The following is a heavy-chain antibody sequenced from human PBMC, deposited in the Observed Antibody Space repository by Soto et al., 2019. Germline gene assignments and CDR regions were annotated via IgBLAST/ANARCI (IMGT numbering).Heavy chain of an antibody. V-gene: IGHV1-2*02. CDR1: GYTFTGYY. J-gene: IGHJ6*02. D-gene: IGHD3-10*01. CDR3: TRAGSDPGNFYISNYYAMDV. CDR2: INPYTGGT. Sequence: ASVKVSCKASGYTFTGYYVLWVRQAPGQGPECMGWINPYTGGTNYAQKFQGRVTISRDISSNTIYLHMTSLRADDTAIYYCTRAGSDPGNFYISNYYAMDVWGRGTTVTVSS.